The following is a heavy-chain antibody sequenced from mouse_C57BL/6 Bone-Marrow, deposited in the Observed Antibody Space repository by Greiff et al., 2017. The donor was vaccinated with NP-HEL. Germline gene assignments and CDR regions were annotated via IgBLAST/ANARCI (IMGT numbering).Heavy chain of an antibody. Sequence: EVQGVESGGGLVKPGGSLKLSCAASGFTFSSYAMSWVRQTPEKRLEWVATISAGGSYTYYQDNVKGRFTISRDNAKNNLYLQMSHLKSEDTAMYYCARETGTRGFAYWGQGTLVTVSA. J-gene: IGHJ3*01. CDR2: ISAGGSYT. CDR1: GFTFSSYA. D-gene: IGHD4-1*01. V-gene: IGHV5-4*01. CDR3: ARETGTRGFAY.